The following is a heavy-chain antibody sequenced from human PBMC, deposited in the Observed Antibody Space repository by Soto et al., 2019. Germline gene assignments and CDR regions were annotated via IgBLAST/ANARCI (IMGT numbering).Heavy chain of an antibody. CDR3: ARDRGVAPPVAGNTHYYYYIDV. D-gene: IGHD6-19*01. V-gene: IGHV1-18*01. J-gene: IGHJ6*03. CDR2: ISAFNGNT. CDR1: GYSFTNYG. Sequence: QDPLVQSGAEVKKPGASVTVSCKASGYSFTNYGITWVRQAPGQGLEWLGWISAFNGNTHYAQKVQGRVTMTTDASTSTAYMELRSLRSDGTAVYYCARDRGVAPPVAGNTHYYYYIDVWGKGTTVTVSS.